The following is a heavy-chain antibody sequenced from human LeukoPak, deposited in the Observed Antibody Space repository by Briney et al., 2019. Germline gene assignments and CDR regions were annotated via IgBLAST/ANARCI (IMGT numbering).Heavy chain of an antibody. Sequence: GGSLRLSCAASGFTFSSYSMNWVRQAPGKGLEWVSSISSSSSYIYYADSVKGRFTISRDNAKNSLYLQMNSLRAEDTAVYYCASGSSGDDAFDIWGQGTMVTVSS. V-gene: IGHV3-21*01. CDR3: ASGSSGDDAFDI. D-gene: IGHD3-22*01. CDR1: GFTFSSYS. J-gene: IGHJ3*02. CDR2: ISSSSSYI.